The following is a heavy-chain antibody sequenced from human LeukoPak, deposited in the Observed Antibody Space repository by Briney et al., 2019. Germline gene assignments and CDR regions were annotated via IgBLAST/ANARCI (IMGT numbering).Heavy chain of an antibody. Sequence: GGSLRLSCAASGFTFSSYGMHWVRQAPGKGLEWVAFIRYDGSNKFYADSVKGRFTISRDNPRNTLYLQMNSLRAEDTAMYHCAKEWELTYWGQGTLVTVSS. V-gene: IGHV3-30*02. CDR2: IRYDGSNK. CDR3: AKEWELTY. CDR1: GFTFSSYG. D-gene: IGHD1-26*01. J-gene: IGHJ4*02.